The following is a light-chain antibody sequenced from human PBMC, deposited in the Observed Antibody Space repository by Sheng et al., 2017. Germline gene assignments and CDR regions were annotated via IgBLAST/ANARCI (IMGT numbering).Light chain of an antibody. Sequence: EIVLTQSPDTLSLSPGERATLSCRASQNINSYIAWFQQKPGLPPRLLIYDTINRATGTPARFTGSGFGTDFTLTISSLEPEDFAVYYCQQRSNWPSTFGQGTKLGDQT. J-gene: IGKJ2*02. CDR2: DTI. CDR1: QNINSY. CDR3: QQRSNWPST. V-gene: IGKV3-11*01.